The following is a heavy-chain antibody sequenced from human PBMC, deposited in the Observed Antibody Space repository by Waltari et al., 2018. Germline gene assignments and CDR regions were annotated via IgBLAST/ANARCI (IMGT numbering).Heavy chain of an antibody. Sequence: EVQLVESGGGLVKPGGSLRLSCTASGFTFSSYSMNWVRQAPGKGGGWVTSISSRSSYKYYADSVKGRITIARDNAKNSLYLQMNSLRAEDTAVYYCARETYSSGCHYWGQGTLVTVSS. CDR2: ISSRSSYK. CDR1: GFTFSSYS. V-gene: IGHV3-21*01. CDR3: ARETYSSGCHY. J-gene: IGHJ4*02. D-gene: IGHD6-19*01.